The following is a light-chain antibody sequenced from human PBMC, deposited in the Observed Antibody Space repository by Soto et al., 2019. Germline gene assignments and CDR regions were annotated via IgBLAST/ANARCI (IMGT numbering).Light chain of an antibody. J-gene: IGLJ3*02. Sequence: QSALTQPASVSGSPGQSITISCTGTSSDVGAYNYVSWYQQHPDKAPKLMIFEVSDRPSGVSNRFSGSNSGNTASLTISGLQAEDEADYFCSSYTSNSTLVFGGGTQRTVL. CDR2: EVS. CDR1: SSDVGAYNY. CDR3: SSYTSNSTLV. V-gene: IGLV2-14*01.